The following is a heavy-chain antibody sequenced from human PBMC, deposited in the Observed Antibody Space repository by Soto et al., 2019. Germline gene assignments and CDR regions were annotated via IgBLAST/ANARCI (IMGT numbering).Heavy chain of an antibody. V-gene: IGHV4-34*01. CDR2: INHSGST. CDR3: ARGREEDIVVVVAATSVAAFDI. Sequence: PSETLSLTCAVYGGSFSGYYWSWIRQPPGKGLEWIGEINHSGSTNYNPSLKSRVTISVDTSKNQFSLKLSSVTAADTAVYYCARGREEDIVVVVAATSVAAFDIWGQGTMVTVSS. CDR1: GGSFSGYY. D-gene: IGHD2-15*01. J-gene: IGHJ3*02.